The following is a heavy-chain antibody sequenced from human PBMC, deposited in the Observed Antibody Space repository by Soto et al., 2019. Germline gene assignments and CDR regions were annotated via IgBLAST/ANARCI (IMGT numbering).Heavy chain of an antibody. CDR3: ARDGAAADYYYGMDV. D-gene: IGHD6-13*01. CDR1: GFTFSSYA. V-gene: IGHV3-30-3*01. Sequence: VGSLRLSCAASGFTFSSYAMHWVRQAPGKGLEWVAVISYDGSNKYYADSVKGRFTISRDNSKNTLYLQMNSLRAEDTAVYYCARDGAAADYYYGMDVWGQGTTVTVSS. CDR2: ISYDGSNK. J-gene: IGHJ6*02.